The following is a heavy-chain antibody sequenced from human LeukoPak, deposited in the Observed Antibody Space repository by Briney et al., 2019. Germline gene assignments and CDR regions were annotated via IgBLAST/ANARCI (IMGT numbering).Heavy chain of an antibody. CDR1: GFTVSSYW. J-gene: IGHJ4*02. D-gene: IGHD1-1*01. V-gene: IGHV3-7*01. CDR2: IKQDGSEK. CDR3: ARGNAGSY. Sequence: GGSLRLSCAASGFTVSSYWMSWVRQAPGKGLEWVANIKQDGSEKYYVDSVKGRFTISRDNAKNSLYLQMNSLRAEDTAVYYCARGNAGSYWGQGTLVTVSS.